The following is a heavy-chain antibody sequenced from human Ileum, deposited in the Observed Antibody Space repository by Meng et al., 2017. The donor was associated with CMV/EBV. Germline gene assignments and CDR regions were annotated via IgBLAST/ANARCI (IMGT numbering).Heavy chain of an antibody. Sequence: SETLSLTCFVSGGSLNNYYWSWIRQPPGKGLEWIGHIYSSGLTSYNFPLKSRVTISVDTFKNQFSLNLTSVTAADTAVYYWARHFSGWSYYFDHWGQGMLVTVSS. D-gene: IGHD6-19*01. CDR2: IYSSGLT. J-gene: IGHJ4*02. CDR1: GGSLNNYY. CDR3: ARHFSGWSYYFDH. V-gene: IGHV4-59*01.